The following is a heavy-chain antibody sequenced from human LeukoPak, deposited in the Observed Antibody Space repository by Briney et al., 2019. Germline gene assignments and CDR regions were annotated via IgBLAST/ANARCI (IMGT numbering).Heavy chain of an antibody. Sequence: GGSLRLSCAASGFTFSSYAMSWVRQAPGKGLEWVSAISGSGGSTYYADSVKGRFTISRDNSKNTLYLQMNSLRAEDTAVYYSTKDYLEYMGTVSYYNLHSGSWGPGDLGTASS. D-gene: IGHD3-10*01. CDR2: ISGSGGST. V-gene: IGHV3-23*01. J-gene: IGHJ4*03. CDR1: GFTFSSYA. CDR3: TKDYLEYMGTVSYYNLHSGS.